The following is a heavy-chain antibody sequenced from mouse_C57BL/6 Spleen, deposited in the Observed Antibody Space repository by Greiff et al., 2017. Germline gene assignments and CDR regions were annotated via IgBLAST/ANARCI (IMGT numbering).Heavy chain of an antibody. CDR2: IGPGSGST. CDR1: GYTFTDYY. CDR3: ARWPFDY. Sequence: VQLQQSGAELVKPGASVKISCKASGYTFTDYYINWVKQRPGQGLEWIGKIGPGSGSTYYNEKFKGKATLTVDKSSSTAYMELRSLTSEDTAVYYCARWPFDYWGQGTTLTVSS. J-gene: IGHJ2*01. V-gene: IGHV1-77*01.